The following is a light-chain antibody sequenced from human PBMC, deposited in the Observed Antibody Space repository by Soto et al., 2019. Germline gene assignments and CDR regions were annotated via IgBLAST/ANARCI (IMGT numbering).Light chain of an antibody. CDR3: QAWDSSSVI. Sequence: SYELTQPPSVSVSPGQTASLTCSGDRLGSKYASWYQQKAGQSPVLVIYQDNKRPSGISERISGSNSGNTATLTISGTQALDEADYYCQAWDSSSVIFGGGTELTVL. J-gene: IGLJ2*01. V-gene: IGLV3-1*01. CDR1: RLGSKY. CDR2: QDN.